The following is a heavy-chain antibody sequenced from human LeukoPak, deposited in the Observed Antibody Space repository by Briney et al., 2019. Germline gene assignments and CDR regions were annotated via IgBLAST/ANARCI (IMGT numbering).Heavy chain of an antibody. CDR2: INPNSGGT. D-gene: IGHD3-3*01. V-gene: IGHV1-2*02. Sequence: ASVKVSCKASGYTFTGYYMHWVRQALGQGLEWMGWINPNSGGTNYAQKFQGRVTMTRDTSTSTAYMELSRLRSDDTAVYYCARERRYDFWSGSHYWGQGTLVTVSS. J-gene: IGHJ4*02. CDR3: ARERRYDFWSGSHY. CDR1: GYTFTGYY.